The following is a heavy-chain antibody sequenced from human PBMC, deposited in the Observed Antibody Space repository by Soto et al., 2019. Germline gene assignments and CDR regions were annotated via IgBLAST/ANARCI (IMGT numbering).Heavy chain of an antibody. V-gene: IGHV3-74*01. J-gene: IGHJ6*02. Sequence: GGSLRLSCAASGFTFSRYWMHWVRQAPGKGLVWVSRINSDGSSTRYADSVKGRFTISRDNAKNTLYLQMNSLRAEDTAVYYCASNYAYAEGYYWHGMDVWGQGTTVTVSS. CDR3: ASNYAYAEGYYWHGMDV. CDR1: GFTFSRYW. D-gene: IGHD3-16*01. CDR2: INSDGSST.